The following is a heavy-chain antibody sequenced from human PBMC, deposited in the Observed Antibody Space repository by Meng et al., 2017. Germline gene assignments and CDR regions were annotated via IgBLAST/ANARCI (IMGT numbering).Heavy chain of an antibody. CDR2: ISSSGSTI. D-gene: IGHD2-15*01. Sequence: GESLKISCAASGFTFSDYYMSWIRQAPGKGLEWGSYISSSGSTIYYADSVKGRFTISRDNAKNSLYMQRNSLRAEDTAVYYCARRWRTSDPHDAFDIWGQGTMVTGSS. V-gene: IGHV3-11*01. CDR3: ARRWRTSDPHDAFDI. J-gene: IGHJ3*02. CDR1: GFTFSDYY.